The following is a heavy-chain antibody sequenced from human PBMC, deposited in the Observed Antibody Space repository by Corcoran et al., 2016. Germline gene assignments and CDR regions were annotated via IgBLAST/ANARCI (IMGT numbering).Heavy chain of an antibody. J-gene: IGHJ4*02. CDR1: GFTFSNYW. CDR3: ATLVDS. Sequence: EVQLVESGGGLVQPGGSLRLSCAASGFTFSNYWMTWVHQAPGKGLEWVANIKPDGSDKYYVDSVRGRFTISRDNAKNSLYRQMNSLRAEDTAVYYCATLVDSWCQGILGTFPS. D-gene: IGHD1-26*01. V-gene: IGHV3-7*01. CDR2: IKPDGSDK.